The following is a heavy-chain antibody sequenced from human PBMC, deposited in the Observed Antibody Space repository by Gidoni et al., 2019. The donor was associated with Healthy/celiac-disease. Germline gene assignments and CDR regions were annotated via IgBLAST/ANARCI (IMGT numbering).Heavy chain of an antibody. V-gene: IGHV3-30*04. J-gene: IGHJ4*02. Sequence: QVQLVESGGGVVQPGRSLRLSCSASGFTFRSYAMHWVRQAPGKGLEWVAVISYDGSNKYYADSVKGRFTISRDNSKNTLYLQMNSLRAEDTAVYYCARDEVSGYDIRGDGFDYWGQGTLVTVSS. CDR1: GFTFRSYA. D-gene: IGHD5-12*01. CDR3: ARDEVSGYDIRGDGFDY. CDR2: ISYDGSNK.